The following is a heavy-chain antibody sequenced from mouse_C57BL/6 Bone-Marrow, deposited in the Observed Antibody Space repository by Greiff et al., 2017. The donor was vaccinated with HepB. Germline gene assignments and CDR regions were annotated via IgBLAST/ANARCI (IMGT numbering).Heavy chain of an antibody. CDR3: TMAFYYGNYTWFAY. Sequence: EVQLVESGTVLARPGASVKMSCKTSGYTFTSYWMHWVKQRPGQGLEWIGAIYPGNSDTSYNQKFKGKAKLTAVTSASTAYMELSSLTNEDSAVYYCTMAFYYGNYTWFAYWGQGTLVTVSA. V-gene: IGHV1-5*01. CDR2: IYPGNSDT. J-gene: IGHJ3*01. CDR1: GYTFTSYW. D-gene: IGHD2-1*01.